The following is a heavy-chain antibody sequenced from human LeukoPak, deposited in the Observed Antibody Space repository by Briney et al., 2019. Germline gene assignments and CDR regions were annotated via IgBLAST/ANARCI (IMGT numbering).Heavy chain of an antibody. CDR2: MNPNSDNT. D-gene: IGHD3-16*01. CDR3: ARGGGSGYYAFDY. Sequence: ASVKVSCKASGYTFISYDINWVRQATGQGLEWMGWMNPNSDNTGYAQKFLGRVSMTRNTSISTAYMELSSLRSEDTAVYYCARGGGSGYYAFDYWGQGTLVTVSS. V-gene: IGHV1-8*01. CDR1: GYTFISYD. J-gene: IGHJ4*02.